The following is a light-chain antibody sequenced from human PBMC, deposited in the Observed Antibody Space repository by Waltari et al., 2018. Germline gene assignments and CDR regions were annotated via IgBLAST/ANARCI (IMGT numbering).Light chain of an antibody. CDR1: QSVGSQ. J-gene: IGKJ5*01. Sequence: EIVLTQSPATLPLSPGERATLSGRASQSVGSQFGCYHQRPGQAPRLLIYDSTTRATGIPARFSGSGSGTDFSLSISSLEPEDFGVYYCQQRSNWPIVFGQGTRLEIK. V-gene: IGKV3-11*01. CDR2: DST. CDR3: QQRSNWPIV.